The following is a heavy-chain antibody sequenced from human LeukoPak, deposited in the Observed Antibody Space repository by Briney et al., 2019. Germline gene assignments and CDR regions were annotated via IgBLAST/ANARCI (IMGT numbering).Heavy chain of an antibody. CDR3: AREANYYGSGSYFEGTFDH. J-gene: IGHJ4*02. CDR2: IYSSGTT. D-gene: IGHD3-10*01. CDR1: GGSISSYY. V-gene: IGHV4-59*01. Sequence: PSETPSLTCTVSGGSISSYYWSWVRQPPGKGLEWIGYIYSSGTTNYNPSLKSRVTISIDTSKNEFSLKLTSVTAAGTAVYYCAREANYYGSGSYFEGTFDHWGQGSLVIVSS.